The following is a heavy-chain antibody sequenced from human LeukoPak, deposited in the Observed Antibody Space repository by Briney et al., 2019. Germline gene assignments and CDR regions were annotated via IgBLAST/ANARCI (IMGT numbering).Heavy chain of an antibody. D-gene: IGHD3-22*01. V-gene: IGHV4-59*01. Sequence: SETLSLTCTVSGGSISSYYWIWIRQPPGKGLEWIGYIYYSGSTNYNPSLKSRVTISVDTSKNQFSLKLSSVTAADTAVYYCARVPGYYDSSGDNWFDPWGQGTLVTVSS. CDR3: ARVPGYYDSSGDNWFDP. J-gene: IGHJ5*02. CDR2: IYYSGST. CDR1: GGSISSYY.